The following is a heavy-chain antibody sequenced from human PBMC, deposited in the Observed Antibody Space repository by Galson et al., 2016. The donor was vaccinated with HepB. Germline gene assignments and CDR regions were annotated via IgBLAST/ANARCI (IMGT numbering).Heavy chain of an antibody. J-gene: IGHJ4*02. CDR3: VRSPPGSGYFLLYYFEY. V-gene: IGHV3-30*03. CDR2: ISYDGSNE. CDR1: GFTFSNYG. D-gene: IGHD3-3*01. Sequence: SLRLSCAASGFTFSNYGMHWVRQAPGKGLEWVAVISYDGSNEYYADSVKGRFTISRDNSKNTLYLQMDSLRAEDTAMYYCVRSPPGSGYFLLYYFEYWGQGTPVTVSS.